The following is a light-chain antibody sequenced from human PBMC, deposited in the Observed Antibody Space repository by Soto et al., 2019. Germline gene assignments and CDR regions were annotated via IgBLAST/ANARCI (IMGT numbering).Light chain of an antibody. V-gene: IGLV2-8*01. Sequence: QSALTQPPSASGSAGQSVTISCTGTSSDVGGYDYVSWYQQHPDKAPKLMIFEVTKRPSGVPDRFSGSKSGNTASLTVSGLQAEDEADYYCSSYAGSNIHYVFGTGTKVTVL. CDR3: SSYAGSNIHYV. CDR2: EVT. J-gene: IGLJ1*01. CDR1: SSDVGGYDY.